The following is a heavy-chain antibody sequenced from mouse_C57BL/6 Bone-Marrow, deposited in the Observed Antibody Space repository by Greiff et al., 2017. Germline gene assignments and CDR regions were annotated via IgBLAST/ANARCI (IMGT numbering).Heavy chain of an antibody. V-gene: IGHV1-15*01. CDR3: TRREIDY. CDR1: GYTFTDYE. J-gene: IGHJ2*01. CDR2: IDPETGGT. Sequence: QVQLQQSGAELVRPGASVTLSCKASGYTFTDYEMHWVKQTPVHGLEWIGAIDPETGGTAYNQKFKGKAILTADKSSSTAYMELRSLTAEDSAVYYCTRREIDYWGKGTTLTVSS.